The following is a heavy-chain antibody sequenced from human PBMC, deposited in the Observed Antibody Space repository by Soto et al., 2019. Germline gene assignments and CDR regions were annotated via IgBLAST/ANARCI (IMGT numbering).Heavy chain of an antibody. J-gene: IGHJ4*02. CDR3: AREPSYLDYYDSSGYYDY. V-gene: IGHV3-7*01. CDR2: IKQDGSEK. CDR1: GFTFSSYW. Sequence: GGSLRLSCAASGFTFSSYWMSWVRQAPGKGLEWVANIKQDGSEKYYVDSVKGRFTISRDNAKNSLYLQMNSLRAEDTAVYYCAREPSYLDYYDSSGYYDYWGQGTLVTVSS. D-gene: IGHD3-22*01.